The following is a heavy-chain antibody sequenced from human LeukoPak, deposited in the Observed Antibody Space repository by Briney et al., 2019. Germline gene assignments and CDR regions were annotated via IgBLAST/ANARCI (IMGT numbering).Heavy chain of an antibody. CDR2: ISSSSSTV. J-gene: IGHJ3*02. CDR1: GFSVSVNY. CDR3: VRDSYYAFDI. D-gene: IGHD2-8*01. Sequence: GGSLRLSCAASGFSVSVNYMNWVRQAPGKGLEWVSYISSSSSTVFHADSVKGRFTISRDNAKSSLFLHMNSLRAEDTAIYYCVRDSYYAFDIWGQGTVVAVSS. V-gene: IGHV3-11*01.